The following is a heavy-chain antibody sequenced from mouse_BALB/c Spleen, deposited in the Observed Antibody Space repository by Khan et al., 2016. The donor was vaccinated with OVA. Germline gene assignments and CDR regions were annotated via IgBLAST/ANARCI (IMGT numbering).Heavy chain of an antibody. CDR2: ISPGSGDT. CDR1: GYTFTDYY. D-gene: IGHD1-2*01. CDR3: ARRNYFGYTFAY. Sequence: QVQLQQSGAELARPGASVKLSCKASGYTFTDYYINWVKQRTGQGLEWIGEISPGSGDTYYNEKFKGKATLTADKSSPTDDMQLSSLTSEASAVYYCARRNYFGYTFAYWAQGTLVTVSA. V-gene: IGHV1-77*01. J-gene: IGHJ3*01.